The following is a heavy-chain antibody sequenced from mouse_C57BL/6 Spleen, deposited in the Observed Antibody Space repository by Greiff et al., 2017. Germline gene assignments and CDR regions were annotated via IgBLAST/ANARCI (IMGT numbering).Heavy chain of an antibody. J-gene: IGHJ2*01. D-gene: IGHD1-1*01. Sequence: VQLKQSVAELVRPGASVKLSCTASGFNIKHTYMHWVKQRPEQGLEWIGRIDPANGNTKYAPKFQGKATITADTSSNTAYLQLSSLTSEDTAIYYCARWENYGGLGFDYWGQGTTLTVSS. CDR3: ARWENYGGLGFDY. CDR1: GFNIKHTY. V-gene: IGHV14-3*01. CDR2: IDPANGNT.